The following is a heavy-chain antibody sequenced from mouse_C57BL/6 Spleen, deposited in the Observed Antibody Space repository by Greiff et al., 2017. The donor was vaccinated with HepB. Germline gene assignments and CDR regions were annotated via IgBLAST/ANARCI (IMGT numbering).Heavy chain of an antibody. D-gene: IGHD1-1*01. CDR1: GYTFTSYW. J-gene: IGHJ3*01. Sequence: VQLQQSGAELVKPGASVKLSCKASGYTFTSYWMHWVKQRPGRGLEWIGRIEPNSGGTKYNEKFKSKATLTVDKPSSTAYMQLSSLTSEDSAVSYCARPNYGSSSAWFAYWGQGTLVTVSA. CDR3: ARPNYGSSSAWFAY. CDR2: IEPNSGGT. V-gene: IGHV1-72*01.